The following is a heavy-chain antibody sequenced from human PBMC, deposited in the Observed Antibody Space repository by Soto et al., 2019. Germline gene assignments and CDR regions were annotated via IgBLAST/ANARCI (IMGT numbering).Heavy chain of an antibody. V-gene: IGHV3-33*01. D-gene: IGHD2-2*01. CDR2: IWYDGSNK. CDR3: ARAVGCSSTSCYEGSYNWFDP. CDR1: GFTFSSYG. Sequence: PGGSLRLSCAASGFTFSSYGMHWVRQAPAKGLEWVAVIWYDGSNKYYADSVKGRFTISRDNSKNTLYLQMNSLRAEDTAVYYCARAVGCSSTSCYEGSYNWFDPWGQGT. J-gene: IGHJ5*02.